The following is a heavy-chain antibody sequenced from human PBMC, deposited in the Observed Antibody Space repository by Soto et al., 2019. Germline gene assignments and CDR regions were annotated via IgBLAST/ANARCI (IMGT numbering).Heavy chain of an antibody. Sequence: HPGGSLRLSCVGSGFSFSSYGMHWVRQAQGKGLEWVALIWYDGSNKYYADSVKGRFTISRHNSKNTLYLQMSSLRADDTAVYYCARAGGSTDYYYGMDVWGQGTTVTVSS. CDR1: GFSFSSYG. CDR2: IWYDGSNK. V-gene: IGHV3-33*01. J-gene: IGHJ6*02. CDR3: ARAGGSTDYYYGMDV.